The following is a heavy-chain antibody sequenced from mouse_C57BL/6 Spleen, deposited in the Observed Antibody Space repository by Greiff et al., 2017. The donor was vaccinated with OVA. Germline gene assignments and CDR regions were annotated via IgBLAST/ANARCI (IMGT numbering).Heavy chain of an antibody. CDR2: IHPNSGST. D-gene: IGHD2-4*01. J-gene: IGHJ4*01. V-gene: IGHV1-64*01. CDR1: GYTFTSYW. CDR3: ASAGDYDYDGAMDY. Sequence: QVQLKQPGAELVKPGASVKLSCKASGYTFTSYWMHWVKQRPGQGLEWIGMIHPNSGSTNYNEKFKSKATLTVDKSSSTAYMQLSSLTSEDSAVYYCASAGDYDYDGAMDYWGQGTSVTVSS.